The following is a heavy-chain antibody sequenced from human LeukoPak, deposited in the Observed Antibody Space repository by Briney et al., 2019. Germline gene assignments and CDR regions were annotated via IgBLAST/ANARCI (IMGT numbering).Heavy chain of an antibody. D-gene: IGHD6-13*01. J-gene: IGHJ4*02. V-gene: IGHV6-1*01. CDR2: TYYRSKWYN. CDR1: GDSVSNNNAA. Sequence: SQTLSLTCVISGDSVSNNNAAWHWIRQSPSRGLEWLGRTYYRSKWYNDYAVSVKSRITINPDTSKNQFSLQLNSVTPEDTAVYYCARATGYSSSWYGFHFDYWGQGTLVTVSS. CDR3: ARATGYSSSWYGFHFDY.